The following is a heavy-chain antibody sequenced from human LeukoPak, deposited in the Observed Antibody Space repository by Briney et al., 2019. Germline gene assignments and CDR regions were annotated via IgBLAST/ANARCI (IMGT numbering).Heavy chain of an antibody. J-gene: IGHJ3*02. D-gene: IGHD6-19*01. V-gene: IGHV1-46*01. Sequence: ASVKVSCEASGYTFTSYYMHWVRQAPGQGLEWMGIINPSGGSTSYAQKFQGRVTMTRDTSTSTVYMELSSLRSEDTAVYYCARAVAGTGGAFDIWGQGTMVTVSS. CDR2: INPSGGST. CDR3: ARAVAGTGGAFDI. CDR1: GYTFTSYY.